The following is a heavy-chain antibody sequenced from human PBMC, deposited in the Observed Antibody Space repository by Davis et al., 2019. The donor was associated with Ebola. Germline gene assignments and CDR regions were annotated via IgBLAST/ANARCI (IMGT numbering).Heavy chain of an antibody. CDR2: IWYDGSNK. Sequence: PGGSLRLSCAASGFTFSSYGMHWVRQAPGKGLEWVAVIWYDGSNKYYADSVKGRFTISRDNSKNTLYLQMNSLRAEDTAVYYCARVAWELLIDYWGQGTLVTVSS. CDR3: ARVAWELLIDY. J-gene: IGHJ4*02. V-gene: IGHV3-33*01. D-gene: IGHD1-26*01. CDR1: GFTFSSYG.